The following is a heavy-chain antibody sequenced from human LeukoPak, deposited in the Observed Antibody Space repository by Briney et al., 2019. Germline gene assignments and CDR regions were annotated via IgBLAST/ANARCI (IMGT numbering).Heavy chain of an antibody. V-gene: IGHV3-33*01. J-gene: IGHJ4*02. CDR1: GFTFSSFG. Sequence: GGSLRLSCAASGFTFSSFGMHWVRQAPGKGREWVAIVWYDGSKRYYADSVKGRFTISRDDSKNTLYLQMNSLRAEDTAVYYCASDGKGFGELLYWGQGTLVTVSS. D-gene: IGHD3-10*01. CDR2: VWYDGSKR. CDR3: ASDGKGFGELLY.